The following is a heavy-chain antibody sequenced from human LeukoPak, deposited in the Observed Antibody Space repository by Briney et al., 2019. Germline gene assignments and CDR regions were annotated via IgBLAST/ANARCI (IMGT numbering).Heavy chain of an antibody. J-gene: IGHJ4*02. Sequence: GGSLRLSCAASGFTFSSYWMSWVRQAPGKGLEWVANIKQDGSEKYYVGSVKGRFTISRDNAKNSLYLQMNSLRAEDTAVYYCARENNDYVWGSYRYFNDYWGQGTLVTVSS. CDR1: GFTFSSYW. V-gene: IGHV3-7*03. CDR2: IKQDGSEK. D-gene: IGHD3-16*02. CDR3: ARENNDYVWGSYRYFNDY.